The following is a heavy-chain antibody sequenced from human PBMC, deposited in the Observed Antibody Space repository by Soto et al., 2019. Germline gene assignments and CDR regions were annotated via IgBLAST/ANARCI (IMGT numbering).Heavy chain of an antibody. CDR2: IYHSGSI. CDR3: ARGSFRHYGSGSRGSWFDP. V-gene: IGHV4-4*02. J-gene: IGHJ5*02. CDR1: GGSITSNNW. Sequence: SETLSLTCAVSGGSITSNNWWSWVRQPPGKGLGWIGEIYHSGSINYNPSLNSRVTISVDKSKNHFSLNLISVTAADTAVYYCARGSFRHYGSGSRGSWFDPWGQGTLVTVSS. D-gene: IGHD3-10*01.